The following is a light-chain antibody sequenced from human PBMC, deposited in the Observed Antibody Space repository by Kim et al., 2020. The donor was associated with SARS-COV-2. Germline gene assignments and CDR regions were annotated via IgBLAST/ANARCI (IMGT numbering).Light chain of an antibody. V-gene: IGKV1-8*01. CDR3: QQYYSYPPT. CDR2: AAS. CDR1: QGISSY. J-gene: IGKJ5*01. Sequence: AYTGDRVTITCRASQGISSYLAWYQQKPGKAPKLLIYAASTLQSGVPSRFSGSGSGTDFTLTISCLQSEDFATYYCQQYYSYPPTFGQGTRLEIK.